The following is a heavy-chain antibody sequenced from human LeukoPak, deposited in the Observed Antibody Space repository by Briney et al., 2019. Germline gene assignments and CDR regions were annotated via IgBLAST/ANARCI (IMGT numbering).Heavy chain of an antibody. CDR1: GYTFTSYD. CDR3: ARFGEYQLLYGYNRFDP. J-gene: IGHJ5*02. V-gene: IGHV1-8*01. CDR2: MNPNSGNT. Sequence: ASVKVSCKASGYTFTSYDINWVRQATGQGLEWMGWMNPNSGNTGYAQKFQGRVTMTRNTSISTAYMELSSLRSEDTAVYYCARFGEYQLLYGYNRFDPWGQGTLVTVSS. D-gene: IGHD2-2*02.